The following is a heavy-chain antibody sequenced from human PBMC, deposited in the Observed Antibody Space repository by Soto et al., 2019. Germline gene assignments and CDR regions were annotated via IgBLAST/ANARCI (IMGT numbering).Heavy chain of an antibody. CDR3: ARAGQYYDSSGYAN. CDR1: GYSFATSG. J-gene: IGHJ4*02. D-gene: IGHD3-22*01. CDR2: ISAYNGNT. V-gene: IGHV1-18*01. Sequence: QVKLVQSGTEVKQPGASMKVSCKASGYSFATSGISWVRQAPGQGLEWMGWISAYNGNTNYDQKLQDRVTMTTDTSTSTAYLALRNLRSDDTAVYYCARAGQYYDSSGYANWGQGTLVTVSS.